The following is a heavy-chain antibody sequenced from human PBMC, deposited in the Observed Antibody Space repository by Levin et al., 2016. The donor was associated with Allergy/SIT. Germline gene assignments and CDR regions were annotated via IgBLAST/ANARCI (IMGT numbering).Heavy chain of an antibody. J-gene: IGHJ3*01. D-gene: IGHD6-13*01. CDR1: SGSFSGYF. V-gene: IGHV4-34*01. CDR3: ARPRLSSSWYSRAFDV. Sequence: GSLRLSCGVYSGSFSGYFWSWIRQPPGKGLEWIGEINHSGSTKYNPSLKSRVTISLDTSRNHFSLRLSSVTAADTAVYYCARPRLSSSWYSRAFDVWGQGTMVTVSS. CDR2: INHSGST.